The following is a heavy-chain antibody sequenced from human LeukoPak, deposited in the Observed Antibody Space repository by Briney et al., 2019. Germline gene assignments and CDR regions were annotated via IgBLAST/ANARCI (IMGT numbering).Heavy chain of an antibody. CDR1: GGSVSNYY. J-gene: IGHJ6*02. V-gene: IGHV4-4*07. CDR2: VYPPGDT. Sequence: PSQTLSLTCTVSGGSVSNYYWSWIRQSAEKGLEWIGRVYPPGDTTYTPSLKGRVTTSVDASKNQFSLKLTSVTAADTALYYCVRAGTYGVRRVISPDGCGQATTVTVSS. D-gene: IGHD3-10*01. CDR3: VRAGTYGVRRVISPDG.